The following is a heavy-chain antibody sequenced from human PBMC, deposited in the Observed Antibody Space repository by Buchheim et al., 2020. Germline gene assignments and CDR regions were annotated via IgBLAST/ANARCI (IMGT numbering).Heavy chain of an antibody. Sequence: QVQLVESGGGLVKPGGSLRLSCAASGFTFSDYYMNWIRQAPGKGLEWVSYISSSSTYTNYADSVKGRFTISRDNAKKSLYLQMNSLRAEDTAVYYCARHGLPLDDFWSSPRSGWFDPWGQGTL. CDR2: ISSSSTYT. CDR3: ARHGLPLDDFWSSPRSGWFDP. CDR1: GFTFSDYY. D-gene: IGHD3-3*01. J-gene: IGHJ5*02. V-gene: IGHV3-11*06.